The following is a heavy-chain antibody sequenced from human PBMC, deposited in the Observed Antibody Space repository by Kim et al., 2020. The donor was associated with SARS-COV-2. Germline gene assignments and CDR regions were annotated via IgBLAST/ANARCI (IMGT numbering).Heavy chain of an antibody. J-gene: IGHJ4*02. V-gene: IGHV5-10-1*01. CDR3: ARHGSGSYFNFDY. CDR1: GYSFTSYW. D-gene: IGHD3-10*01. Sequence: GESLKISCKGSGYSFTSYWISWVRQMPGKGLEWMGRIDPSDSYTNYSPSFQGHVTISADKSISTAYLQWSSQKASDTAMYYCARHGSGSYFNFDYWGQGTLVTVSS. CDR2: IDPSDSYT.